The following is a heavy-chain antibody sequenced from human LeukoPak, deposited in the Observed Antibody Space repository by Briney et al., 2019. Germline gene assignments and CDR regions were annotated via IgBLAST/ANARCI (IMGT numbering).Heavy chain of an antibody. CDR3: ARGRYCSADICSGGDAFDI. CDR1: GGSINNYY. J-gene: IGHJ3*02. V-gene: IGHV4-4*07. CDR2: IYTRGST. D-gene: IGHD2-15*01. Sequence: ASETLSLTCTVSGGSINNYYWSWIRQPAGKGLEWIGRIYTRGSTNYNPSLKSRVTMSVDTSKNQFSLKLSSVTAADTAVYYCARGRYCSADICSGGDAFDIWGQGTMVSVSS.